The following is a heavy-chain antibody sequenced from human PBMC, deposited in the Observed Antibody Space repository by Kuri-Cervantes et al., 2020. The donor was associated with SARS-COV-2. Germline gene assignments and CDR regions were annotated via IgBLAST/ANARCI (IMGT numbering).Heavy chain of an antibody. D-gene: IGHD6-19*01. V-gene: IGHV4-59*12. Sequence: ESLKISCTVSGGSISSDYWSWIRQPPGKGLEWIGFINYSGSSNYNPSLKGRVSISVDTSKNQFSLRLSSVTAADTAVYYCARLGSGWPGIDFWGQGTLVTISS. CDR2: INYSGSS. CDR3: ARLGSGWPGIDF. J-gene: IGHJ4*02. CDR1: GGSISSDY.